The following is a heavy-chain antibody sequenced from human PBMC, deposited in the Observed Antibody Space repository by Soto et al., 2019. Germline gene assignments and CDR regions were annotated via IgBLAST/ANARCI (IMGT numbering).Heavy chain of an antibody. D-gene: IGHD5-12*01. CDR2: INHSGST. Sequence: SETLSLTCAVYGGSFSGYYWSWIRQPPGKGLEWIGEINHSGSTNYNPSLKSRVTISVGTSKNQFSLKLSSVTAADTAVYYCARVRGGYDQLDYWGQGTLVTVSS. CDR3: ARVRGGYDQLDY. V-gene: IGHV4-34*01. J-gene: IGHJ4*02. CDR1: GGSFSGYY.